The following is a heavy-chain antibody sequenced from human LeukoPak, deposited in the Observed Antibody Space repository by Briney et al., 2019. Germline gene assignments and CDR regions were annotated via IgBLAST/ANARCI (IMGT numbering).Heavy chain of an antibody. CDR1: GFTFSSYW. D-gene: IGHD2-8*01. CDR3: AKDRAYCTNGVCYKWFDP. J-gene: IGHJ5*02. V-gene: IGHV3-74*01. Sequence: GGSLRLSCAASGFTFSSYWMHWVRQAPGKGLVRVSRINSDGSSTSYADSVKGRFTISRDNAKNSLYLQMNSLRAEDTALYYCAKDRAYCTNGVCYKWFDPWGQGTLVTVSS. CDR2: INSDGSST.